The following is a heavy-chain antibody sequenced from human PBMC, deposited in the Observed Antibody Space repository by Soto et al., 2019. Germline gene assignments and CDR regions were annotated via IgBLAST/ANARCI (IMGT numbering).Heavy chain of an antibody. CDR1: GFTFGDYI. D-gene: IGHD2-21*02. Sequence: LRLSCRASGFTFGDYIMSWVRQASGKGLEWVGFIRSKAYGERTEYAASVKGRFTISRDDSGGIAYLQMNGLKTEDTAVYYCTRDSGDYDRYYNYGMDVWGQGTTVTSP. J-gene: IGHJ6*02. CDR2: IRSKAYGERT. CDR3: TRDSGDYDRYYNYGMDV. V-gene: IGHV3-49*04.